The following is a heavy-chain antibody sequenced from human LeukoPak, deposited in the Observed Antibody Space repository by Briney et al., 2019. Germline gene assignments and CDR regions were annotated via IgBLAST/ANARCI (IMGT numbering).Heavy chain of an antibody. Sequence: GGSLRLSCAASGFTFSNYEMHWVRLVLGKGLEWVSAIGIAGNTVYAGSVKGRFTISRENAKNSFHLQMNSLGAGDTAVYYCAREGSLSSSDAFDIWGQGTMVTVS. J-gene: IGHJ3*02. CDR1: GFTFSNYE. V-gene: IGHV3-13*01. CDR2: IGIAGNT. D-gene: IGHD6-6*01. CDR3: AREGSLSSSDAFDI.